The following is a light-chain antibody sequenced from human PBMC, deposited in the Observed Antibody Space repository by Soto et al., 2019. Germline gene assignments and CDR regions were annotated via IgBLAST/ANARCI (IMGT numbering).Light chain of an antibody. J-gene: IGLJ2*01. Sequence: QSALTQPASVSGSPGQSITISCTGTSSDVGGYNYVSWYQQHPGKAPKFMICDVSNRPSGVSNRFSGSKSGNTASLTISGLQAEDEADYYCSSYTSSSTLGHVVFGGGTKLTVL. CDR1: SSDVGGYNY. V-gene: IGLV2-14*01. CDR2: DVS. CDR3: SSYTSSSTLGHVV.